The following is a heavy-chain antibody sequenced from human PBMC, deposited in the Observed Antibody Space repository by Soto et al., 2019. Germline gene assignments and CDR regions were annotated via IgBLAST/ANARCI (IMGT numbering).Heavy chain of an antibody. J-gene: IGHJ6*02. Sequence: EVQLVESGGGLVQPGGSLKLSCAASGFTFSGSAMHGVRQASGKGLEWVGRIRSKANSYATAYAASVKGRFTISRDDSKNTAYLQMNSLKTEDTAVYYCTRQRYSSSNYYYGMDVWGQGTTVTVSS. D-gene: IGHD6-6*01. CDR1: GFTFSGSA. CDR2: IRSKANSYAT. V-gene: IGHV3-73*02. CDR3: TRQRYSSSNYYYGMDV.